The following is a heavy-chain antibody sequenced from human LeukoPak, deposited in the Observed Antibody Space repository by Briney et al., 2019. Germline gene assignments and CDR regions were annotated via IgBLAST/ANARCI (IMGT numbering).Heavy chain of an antibody. J-gene: IGHJ4*02. CDR2: IYYSGST. D-gene: IGHD3-22*01. Sequence: SETLSLTCTVSGGSISSYYWSWIRQPPGKGLEWIGYIYYSGSTNYNPSLKSRVTISVDTSKNQFSLKLSSVTAADTAVYYCARGGDYYDSSFDCWGQGTLVTVSS. CDR3: ARGGDYYDSSFDC. V-gene: IGHV4-59*01. CDR1: GGSISSYY.